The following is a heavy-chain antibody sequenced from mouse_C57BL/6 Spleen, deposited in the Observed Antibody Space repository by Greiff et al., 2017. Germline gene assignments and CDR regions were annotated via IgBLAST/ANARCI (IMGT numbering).Heavy chain of an antibody. V-gene: IGHV5-17*01. D-gene: IGHD1-1*01. CDR3: ARDYGSSSYYMDY. J-gene: IGHJ2*02. Sequence: EVQLQESVGGLVKPGGSLKFSCAASGFTFSDYGMHWVRQAPEKGLEWVAYISSGSSTIYYADTVKGRFTITRDKAKNTLFLQMTSLRSEDTAMYYCARDYGSSSYYMDYWGQGTSLTVSS. CDR2: ISSGSSTI. CDR1: GFTFSDYG.